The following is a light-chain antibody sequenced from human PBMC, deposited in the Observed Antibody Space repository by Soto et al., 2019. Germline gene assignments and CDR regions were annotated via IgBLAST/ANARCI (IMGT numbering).Light chain of an antibody. CDR2: GTS. V-gene: IGKV3-20*01. CDR3: QQYGSSLFT. J-gene: IGKJ3*01. CDR1: QSVSSKY. Sequence: DIVVTQSPGTLSLSPGERATLSCRASQSVSSKYLAWYQQKPGQAPRDLIYGTSIRASGVPERLSGGGSGTDFTLNITRLEPEDFSVYYCQQYGSSLFTFGPGTIVDFK.